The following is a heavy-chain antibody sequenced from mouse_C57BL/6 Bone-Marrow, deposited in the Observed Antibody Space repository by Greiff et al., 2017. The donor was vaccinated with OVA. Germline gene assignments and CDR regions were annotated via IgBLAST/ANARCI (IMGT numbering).Heavy chain of an antibody. CDR3: ARDYGMYFDY. V-gene: IGHV1-19*01. CDR2: INPYNGGT. CDR1: GYTFTDYY. Sequence: EVKLVESGPVLVKPGASVKMSCKASGYTFTDYYMNWVKQSHGKSLEWIGVINPYNGGTSYNQKFKGKATLTVDKSSSTAYMELNSLTSEDSAVYYCARDYGMYFDYWGQGTTLTGSS. D-gene: IGHD1-1*01. J-gene: IGHJ2*01.